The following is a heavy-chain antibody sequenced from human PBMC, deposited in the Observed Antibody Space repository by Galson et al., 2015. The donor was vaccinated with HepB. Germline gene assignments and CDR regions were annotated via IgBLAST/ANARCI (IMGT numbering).Heavy chain of an antibody. CDR3: ARDRRGGWDHDAFDI. D-gene: IGHD3-16*01. Sequence: SLRLSCAASGFAVSSNYMSWVRQAPGKGLEWVSVIYSGGSTYYADSVKGRFTISRDNSKNTLYLQMNSLRAEDTAVYYCARDRRGGWDHDAFDIWGQGTMVTVSS. CDR2: IYSGGST. J-gene: IGHJ3*02. CDR1: GFAVSSNY. V-gene: IGHV3-53*01.